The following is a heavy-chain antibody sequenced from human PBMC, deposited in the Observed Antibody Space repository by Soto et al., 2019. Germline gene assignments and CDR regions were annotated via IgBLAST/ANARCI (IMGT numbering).Heavy chain of an antibody. CDR3: ARGQSTWHY. J-gene: IGHJ4*02. Sequence: QVQLQESGPGLVKPSETPSLTCTVSGGSISSYYWSWVRQPPGKGLEWIGYIYYSGNTNYISSLRSRVTISLDTSKNQFSLKLSSVTAADTAVYYCARGQSTWHYWGQGTLVTVSS. CDR2: IYYSGNT. CDR1: GGSISSYY. V-gene: IGHV4-59*08.